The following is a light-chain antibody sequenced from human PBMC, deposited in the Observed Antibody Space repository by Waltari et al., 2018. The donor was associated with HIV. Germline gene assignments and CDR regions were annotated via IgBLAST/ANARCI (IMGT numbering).Light chain of an antibody. J-gene: IGLJ2*01. CDR1: SSNIGTNP. CDR3: AAWDDSLNGHLV. V-gene: IGLV1-44*01. CDR2: PTT. Sequence: QSVLTQPPSASGTPGQRVTISCSGGSSNIGTNPVFWYQHLPGTAPKVLIYPTTQRPSGVPGRCSGSKSGTSAYLAISGLQSEDEADYYWAAWDDSLNGHLVFGGGTKLTVL.